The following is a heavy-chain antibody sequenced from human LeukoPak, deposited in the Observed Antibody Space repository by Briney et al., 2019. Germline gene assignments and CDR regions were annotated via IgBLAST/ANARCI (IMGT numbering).Heavy chain of an antibody. CDR1: GFTFSDYY. D-gene: IGHD6-13*01. Sequence: LRLSCAASGFTFSDYYMSWIRQHPGKGLEWIGDINYSGGTYYNPSLKSRVTISVDTSKNQFSLKLSSVTAADTAVYYCARRGMAAVGTFRSDWFDPWGQGTLVTVSS. CDR3: ARRGMAAVGTFRSDWFDP. J-gene: IGHJ5*02. CDR2: INYSGGT. V-gene: IGHV4-31*02.